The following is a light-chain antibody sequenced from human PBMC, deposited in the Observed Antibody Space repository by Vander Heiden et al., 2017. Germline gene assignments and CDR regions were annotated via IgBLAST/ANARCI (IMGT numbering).Light chain of an antibody. J-gene: IGKJ4*01. CDR2: LGS. Sequence: DIVVTPSPLSLPVTPGEPASISCRSRQSVRQSNGYNYVDWDLQKPGQAPRLLIYLGSHRATGVPDRFSGSGSGTDFTLRINSVEAGDVGVYYCMQVLQTPVTFGGGTKVELK. V-gene: IGKV2-28*01. CDR1: QSVRQSNGYNY. CDR3: MQVLQTPVT.